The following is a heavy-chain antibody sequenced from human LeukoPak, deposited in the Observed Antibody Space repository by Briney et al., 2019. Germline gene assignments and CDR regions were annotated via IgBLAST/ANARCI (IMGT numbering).Heavy chain of an antibody. CDR2: ISSGSSNI. CDR3: SRGENYYDSGSSLLPFDY. Sequence: PGGSLRLSCAASGFTFSSYSMNWVRQDPGKGLKWVSSISSGSSNIYYADSVRGRLTSARDHAKNSMFLQINSLSAQDTAVYYCSRGENYYDSGSSLLPFDYWGQGTLVTVSS. D-gene: IGHD3-10*01. V-gene: IGHV3-21*01. CDR1: GFTFSSYS. J-gene: IGHJ4*02.